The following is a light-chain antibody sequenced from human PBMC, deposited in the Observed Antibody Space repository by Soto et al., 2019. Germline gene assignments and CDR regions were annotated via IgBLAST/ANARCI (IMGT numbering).Light chain of an antibody. J-gene: IGKJ5*01. CDR1: QSVSSSY. V-gene: IGKV3-20*01. CDR2: GAS. Sequence: EIVLTQSPGTLSLSPGERATLSCRASQSVSSSYLAWYQQKPGQAPRLLIYGASSRATGMPDRFSGSGSGTDFTLTISRLEPEDFAVYYCQQYGSSPGITFGQGTRLQIK. CDR3: QQYGSSPGIT.